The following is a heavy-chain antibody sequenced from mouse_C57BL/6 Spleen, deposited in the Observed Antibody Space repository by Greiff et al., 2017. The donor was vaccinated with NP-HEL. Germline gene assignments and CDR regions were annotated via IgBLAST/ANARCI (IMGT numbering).Heavy chain of an antibody. CDR3: ARDYYGSSYCYWYFDV. V-gene: IGHV1-67*01. J-gene: IGHJ1*03. Sequence: VQLQQSGPELVRPGVSVKISCKGSGYTFTDYAMHWVKQSHAKSLEWIGVISTYYGDASYNQKFKDKATMNVDKSSSTAYMELAILTSEDSAVYYCARDYYGSSYCYWYFDVWGTGTTVTVSS. CDR2: ISTYYGDA. CDR1: GYTFTDYA. D-gene: IGHD1-1*01.